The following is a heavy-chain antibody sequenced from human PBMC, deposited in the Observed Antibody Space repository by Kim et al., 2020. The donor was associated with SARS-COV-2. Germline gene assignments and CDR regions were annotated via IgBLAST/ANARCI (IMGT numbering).Heavy chain of an antibody. D-gene: IGHD5-18*01. Sequence: SETLSLTCTVSGGSISSSSYYWGWIRQPPGKGLEWIGSIYYSGSTYYNPSLKSRVTISVDTSKNQFSLKLSSVTAADTAVYYCARHRSGYSYAYYYYGMDVWGQGTTVTVSS. J-gene: IGHJ6*02. V-gene: IGHV4-39*01. CDR3: ARHRSGYSYAYYYYGMDV. CDR1: GGSISSSSYY. CDR2: IYYSGST.